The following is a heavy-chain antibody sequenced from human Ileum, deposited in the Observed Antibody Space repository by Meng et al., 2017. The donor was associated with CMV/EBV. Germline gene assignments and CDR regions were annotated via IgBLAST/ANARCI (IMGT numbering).Heavy chain of an antibody. CDR3: ARESELLRFDH. CDR2: TAYRSKWDY. V-gene: IGHV6-1*01. CDR1: GDSVSTNNVA. D-gene: IGHD6-6*01. J-gene: IGHJ4*02. Sequence: QIQLQQSGPGLVKPSPTLSLTCDISGDSVSTNNVAWNWIRQSPLRGLEWLGRTAYRSKWDYEYSVSVKSRITISPDTSKNQFSLQLRSVTPEDTAVYYCARESELLRFDHWGQGTLVTVSS.